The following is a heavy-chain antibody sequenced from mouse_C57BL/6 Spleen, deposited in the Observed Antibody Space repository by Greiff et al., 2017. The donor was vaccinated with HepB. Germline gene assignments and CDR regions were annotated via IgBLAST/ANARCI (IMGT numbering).Heavy chain of an antibody. V-gene: IGHV5-6*01. D-gene: IGHD1-1*01. J-gene: IGHJ2*01. CDR2: ISSGGRYT. Sequence: EVHLVESGGDLVKPGGSLKLSCAASGFTFSSYGMSWVRQTPDKRLEWVATISSGGRYTYYPDSVKGRFTISRDNAKNTLYLQMSSLKSEDTAMYYCARVYYYGSSYYFDYWGQGTTLTVSS. CDR3: ARVYYYGSSYYFDY. CDR1: GFTFSSYG.